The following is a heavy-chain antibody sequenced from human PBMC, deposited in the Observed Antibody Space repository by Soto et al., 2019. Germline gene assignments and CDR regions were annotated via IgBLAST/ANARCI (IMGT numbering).Heavy chain of an antibody. V-gene: IGHV3-30-3*01. D-gene: IGHD2-21*01. J-gene: IGHJ4*02. CDR3: AGGVVICVDY. CDR1: GFTFSSNA. Sequence: QVQLVESGGGVVQPGRSLRLSCAASGFTFSSNAMHWVRQSPGKGLEWVAVISHDGSKKYYADSVKGRLTISRNNSKNTLDLQTNSLPAEATAVYYCAGGVVICVDYWGQGTLVTVSS. CDR2: ISHDGSKK.